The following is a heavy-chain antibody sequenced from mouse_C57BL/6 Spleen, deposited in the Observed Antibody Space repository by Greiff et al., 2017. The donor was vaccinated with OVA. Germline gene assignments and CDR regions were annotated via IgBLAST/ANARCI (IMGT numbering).Heavy chain of an antibody. V-gene: IGHV3-1*01. Sequence: EVQLQESGPGMVKPSQSLSLTCTVTGYSITSGYDWHWIRHFPGNKLEWMGYISYSGSTNYNPSLKSRISITHDTSKNHFFLKLNSVTTEDTATYYCAMGLYGNFLDDWGQGTTLTVSS. CDR3: AMGLYGNFLDD. J-gene: IGHJ2*01. CDR1: GYSITSGYD. CDR2: ISYSGST. D-gene: IGHD2-1*01.